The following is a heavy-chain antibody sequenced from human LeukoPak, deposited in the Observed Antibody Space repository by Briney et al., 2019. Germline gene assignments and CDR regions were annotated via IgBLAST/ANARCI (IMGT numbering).Heavy chain of an antibody. V-gene: IGHV3-23*01. J-gene: IGHJ4*02. CDR2: ISGSGGST. CDR3: AKDSSYMIVVVIFNY. D-gene: IGHD3-22*01. Sequence: PGGSLRLSCAASGFTFSSYAMSWVRQAPGKGLEWVSAISGSGGSTYYADSVKGRFTISRDNSKNTLYLQMNSLRAEGTAVYYCAKDSSYMIVVVIFNYWGQGTLVTVSS. CDR1: GFTFSSYA.